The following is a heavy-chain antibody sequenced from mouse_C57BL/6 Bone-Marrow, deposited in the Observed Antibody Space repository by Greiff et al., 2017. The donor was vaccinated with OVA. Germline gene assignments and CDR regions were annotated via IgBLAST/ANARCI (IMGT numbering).Heavy chain of an antibody. CDR2: INPSSGYT. CDR3: ARYGDSNYPKAMDY. J-gene: IGHJ4*01. V-gene: IGHV1-4*01. CDR1: GYTFTSYT. D-gene: IGHD2-5*01. Sequence: VQLQESGAELARPGASVKMSCKASGYTFTSYTMHWVKQRPGQGLEWIGYINPSSGYTKYNQKFKDKATLTADKSSSTAYMQLSSLTSEDSAVYYCARYGDSNYPKAMDYWGQGTSVTVSS.